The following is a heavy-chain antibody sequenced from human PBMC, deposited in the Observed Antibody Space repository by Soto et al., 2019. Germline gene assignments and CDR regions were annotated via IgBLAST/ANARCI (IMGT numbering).Heavy chain of an antibody. CDR2: INPNSGGT. J-gene: IGHJ4*02. V-gene: IGHV1-2*02. D-gene: IGHD3-10*01. CDR3: ARDSRNVLLWFGELSPYYFDY. Sequence: ASVKVSCKASGYTFTGYYMHWVRQAPGQGLEWMGWINPNSGGTNYAQKFQGRVTMTRDTSISTAYMELSRLRPDDTAVYYCARDSRNVLLWFGELSPYYFDYWGQGTLVTVSS. CDR1: GYTFTGYY.